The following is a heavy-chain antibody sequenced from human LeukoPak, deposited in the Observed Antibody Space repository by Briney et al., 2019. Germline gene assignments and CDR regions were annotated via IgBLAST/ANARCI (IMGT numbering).Heavy chain of an antibody. Sequence: SETLSLTCTVSGGSISSYYWSWIRQPPGKGLEWTGYIYYSGSTNYNPSLKSRVTISVDTSKNQFSLKLSSVTAADTAVYYCARIGSTGNKHNWFDPWGQGTLVTVSS. D-gene: IGHD4-23*01. J-gene: IGHJ5*02. CDR3: ARIGSTGNKHNWFDP. CDR1: GGSISSYY. V-gene: IGHV4-59*01. CDR2: IYYSGST.